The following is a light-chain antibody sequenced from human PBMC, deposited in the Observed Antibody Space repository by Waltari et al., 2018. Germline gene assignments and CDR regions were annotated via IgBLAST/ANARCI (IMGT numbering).Light chain of an antibody. J-gene: IGKJ2*01. CDR2: GAS. CDR3: QQYGTSPYT. CDR1: QSVRSTY. Sequence: ETVLSQSPGPLSLSLGERVSPSCRASQSVRSTYLAWYQQKPGQAPRLLIYGASTRATGIPDRFSGSGSGTDFTLTISRLEPEDFAVYYCQQYGTSPYTFGQGTKLEI. V-gene: IGKV3-20*01.